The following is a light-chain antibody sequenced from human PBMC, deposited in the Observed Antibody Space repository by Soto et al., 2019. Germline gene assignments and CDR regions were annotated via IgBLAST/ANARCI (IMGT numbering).Light chain of an antibody. Sequence: QSALTQPASVSGSPGQSITISCTGTSNDVGSYNLVSWYQQHPGKAPQLMIYEVSKRPSGVSNRFSGSKSGNTASLTISGLQAEDEADYYCCSYVGSSSVVFGGGTKLTVL. CDR1: SNDVGSYNL. CDR3: CSYVGSSSVV. J-gene: IGLJ2*01. CDR2: EVS. V-gene: IGLV2-23*02.